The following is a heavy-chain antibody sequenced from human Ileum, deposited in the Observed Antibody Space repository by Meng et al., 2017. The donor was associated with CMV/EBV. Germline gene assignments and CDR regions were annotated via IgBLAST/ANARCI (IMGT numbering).Heavy chain of an antibody. V-gene: IGHV4-38-2*02. J-gene: IGHJ4*02. D-gene: IGHD5-12*01. Sequence: SETLSLTCTVSGYSISSGYYCGWIRQPPGKGLEWIGSIYHSGSTYYNPSLKSRVTISVDTSKNQFSLKLSSVTAADTAVYYCASTSGYSGYDYAGFDYWGQGTLVTVSS. CDR1: GYSISSGYY. CDR3: ASTSGYSGYDYAGFDY. CDR2: IYHSGST.